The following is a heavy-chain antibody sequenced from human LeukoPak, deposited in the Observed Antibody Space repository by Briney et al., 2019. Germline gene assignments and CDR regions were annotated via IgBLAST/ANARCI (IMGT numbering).Heavy chain of an antibody. CDR3: ARDKDDSSGYYYYWFDP. Sequence: SETLSLTCTVSGGSISSYYWSWIRQPAGKGLEWVGRIYTSGSTNYNPSLKSRVTISVDTSKNQFSLKLSSVTAADTAVYYCARDKDDSSGYYYYWFDPWGQGTLVTVSS. CDR2: IYTSGST. J-gene: IGHJ5*02. D-gene: IGHD3-22*01. CDR1: GGSISSYY. V-gene: IGHV4-4*07.